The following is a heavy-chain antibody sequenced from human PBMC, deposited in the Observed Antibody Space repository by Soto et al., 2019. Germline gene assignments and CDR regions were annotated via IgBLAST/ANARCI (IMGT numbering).Heavy chain of an antibody. D-gene: IGHD3-22*01. CDR3: AREDESSCYAGTFHH. CDR2: ISNDGNK. Sequence: QVQLVESGGAVVQPGRSLRLSCAASGFIFSSYVIHWVRQGPGKGLEWVALISNDGNKHYADSVKDRFTISRDNYKNKLCLEMNSLRAEDTGIYYCAREDESSCYAGTFHHWGQGTLVTVSP. V-gene: IGHV3-30-3*01. J-gene: IGHJ1*01. CDR1: GFIFSSYV.